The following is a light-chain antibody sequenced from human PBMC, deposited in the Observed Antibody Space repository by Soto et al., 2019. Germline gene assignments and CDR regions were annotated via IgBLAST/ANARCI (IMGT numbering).Light chain of an antibody. J-gene: IGKJ5*01. CDR3: QQYGSSIT. CDR2: GTS. CDR1: QSVPRSY. V-gene: IGKV3-20*01. Sequence: EIVLTQSPGTLSLSPGERATLSCRASQSVPRSYLAWYQQKPGQAPRLLIYGTSSRATGIPDRFSGSGSGTDFTLTISRLEPEDFAVFYSQQYGSSITFGQGTRLEIK.